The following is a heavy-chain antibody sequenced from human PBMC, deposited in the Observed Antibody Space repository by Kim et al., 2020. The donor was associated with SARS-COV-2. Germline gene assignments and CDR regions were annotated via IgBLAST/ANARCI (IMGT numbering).Heavy chain of an antibody. D-gene: IGHD1-26*01. V-gene: IGHV4-34*01. Sequence: SVTLSLTCAVYGGSFSGYYWSWIRQPPGKGLEWIGEINHSGSTNYNPSLKSRVTISVDTSKNQFSLKLSSVTAADTAVYYCAHGDTELPPDYWGQGTLVTVSS. CDR1: GGSFSGYY. J-gene: IGHJ4*02. CDR2: INHSGST. CDR3: AHGDTELPPDY.